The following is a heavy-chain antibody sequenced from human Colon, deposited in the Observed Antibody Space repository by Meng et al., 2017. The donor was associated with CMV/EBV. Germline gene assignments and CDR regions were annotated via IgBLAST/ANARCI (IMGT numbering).Heavy chain of an antibody. CDR2: ITTDKGKT. V-gene: IGHV1-18*01. CDR3: ARGVRRIFGVVLILPFDH. D-gene: IGHD3-3*01. Sequence: GESLKISCKTSGYNFASYGITWVRQAPGQGLEWMGWITTDKGKTNYAQKFQGRVTMTTDTSTNTTYMELRSLRSDDTAVYYCARGVRRIFGVVLILPFDHWGRGTLVTVSS. J-gene: IGHJ4*02. CDR1: GYNFASYG.